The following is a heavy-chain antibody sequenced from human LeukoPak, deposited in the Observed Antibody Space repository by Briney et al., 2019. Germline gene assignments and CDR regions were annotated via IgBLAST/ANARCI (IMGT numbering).Heavy chain of an antibody. CDR1: GGSISTYY. Sequence: PSETLSLTCTVSGGSISTYYWNWIRQPPGKGLEWIGYIYHSGSTNYNPSLQSRVTISVDTSKNQFSLNLNSVTAADTAVYYCARALWPSGMAYWGQGTLVTVSS. V-gene: IGHV4-59*01. CDR2: IYHSGST. D-gene: IGHD2-8*01. J-gene: IGHJ4*02. CDR3: ARALWPSGMAY.